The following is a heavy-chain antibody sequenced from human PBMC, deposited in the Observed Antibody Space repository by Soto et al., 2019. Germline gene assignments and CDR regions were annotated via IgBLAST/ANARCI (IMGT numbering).Heavy chain of an antibody. D-gene: IGHD5-12*01. J-gene: IGHJ4*02. Sequence: QITLKESGPTLVRPTQTLTLTCTFSGFSLSTSGVAVAWIRQPPGEALEWLALIYWDDDKRYTPSLQSRLTTPKATSKDQVVLTMSQLGPLDTATYFCAHSQRGPRDFWGPGILVTVSS. CDR1: GFSLSTSGVA. CDR3: AHSQRGPRDF. CDR2: IYWDDDK. V-gene: IGHV2-5*02.